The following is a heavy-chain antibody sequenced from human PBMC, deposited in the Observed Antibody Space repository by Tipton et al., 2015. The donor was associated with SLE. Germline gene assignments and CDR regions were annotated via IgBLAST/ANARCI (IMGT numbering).Heavy chain of an antibody. CDR3: ARGSHYDSSGYYYDYYCYAMDV. J-gene: IGHJ6*02. CDR1: GGSISSGDYY. V-gene: IGHV4-30-4*01. Sequence: LSLTCTVSGGSISSGDYYWSWIRQPPGKGLEWIGYIYYSGSTYYNPSLKSRVTISVDTSKNQFSLRLSSVTAADTAVYYCARGSHYDSSGYYYDYYCYAMDVWGQGTTVTVSS. D-gene: IGHD3-22*01. CDR2: IYYSGST.